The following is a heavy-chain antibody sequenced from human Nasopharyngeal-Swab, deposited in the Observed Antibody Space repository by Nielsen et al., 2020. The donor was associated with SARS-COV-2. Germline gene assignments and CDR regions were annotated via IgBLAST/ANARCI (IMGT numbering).Heavy chain of an antibody. J-gene: IGHJ4*02. CDR2: INPSGSSI. Sequence: WVRQAPGQGLEWMGMINPSGSSISGGTTIYAQKFRGRVTVTRDTSTSTVYMELSSLRSEDTAVYFCARVSPVRNYLDYWGQGTLVTVSS. CDR3: ARVSPVRNYLDY. V-gene: IGHV1-46*01.